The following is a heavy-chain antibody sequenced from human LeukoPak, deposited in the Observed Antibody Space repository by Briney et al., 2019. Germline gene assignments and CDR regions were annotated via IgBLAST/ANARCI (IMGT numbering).Heavy chain of an antibody. D-gene: IGHD2-2*01. CDR3: ARGTYCSSTSCLDY. V-gene: IGHV3-48*01. CDR1: GFTFSSYS. J-gene: IGHJ4*02. CDR2: ISSSSSTI. Sequence: GGSLRLLCAASGFTFSSYSMNWLRQAPGKAREWISYISSSSSTIYYADSVKGRFTIYRDNAKNSLYLQMNSLRAEDTAVYYCARGTYCSSTSCLDYWGQGTLVTVSS.